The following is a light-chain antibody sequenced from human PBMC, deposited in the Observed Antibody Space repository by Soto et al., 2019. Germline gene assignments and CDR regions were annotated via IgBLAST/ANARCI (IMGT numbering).Light chain of an antibody. CDR1: QSVFFNSDKKDF. CDR3: QQYLTPPWT. J-gene: IGKJ1*01. Sequence: DIMMTQSPASLAVSLGERATINCASNQSVFFNSDKKDFLAWYQQKPTQPPRLLIYGASTRESGVPDRFSGSGSGTDFTLTISSLQSEDVAVYYCQQYLTPPWTFGQGTKVEIK. V-gene: IGKV4-1*01. CDR2: GAS.